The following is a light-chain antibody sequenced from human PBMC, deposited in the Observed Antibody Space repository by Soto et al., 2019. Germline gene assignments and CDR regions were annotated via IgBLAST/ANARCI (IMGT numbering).Light chain of an antibody. J-gene: IGLJ2*01. CDR3: SSYTSRGTLL. Sequence: QSVLTQPSSVSVSPEQSITISCTASSIDVADYNYVSWYQHHPGKAPKLIISEVSFRPSGVSNRFSGSKSGNTASLTISGLQTEDEAEYYCSSYTSRGTLLFGGGTK. CDR2: EVS. CDR1: SIDVADYNY. V-gene: IGLV2-14*01.